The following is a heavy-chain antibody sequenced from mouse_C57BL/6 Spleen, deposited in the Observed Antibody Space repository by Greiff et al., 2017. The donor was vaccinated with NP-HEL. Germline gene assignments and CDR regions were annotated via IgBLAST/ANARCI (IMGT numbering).Heavy chain of an antibody. J-gene: IGHJ4*01. D-gene: IGHD2-5*01. CDR1: GFTFTSYG. CDR3: ARYSSTSYAMDY. Sequence: EVQLQQSGAELVRPWSSVYMSCKTSGFTFTSYGINWVKQRPGQGLEWIGYIYIGNGYTEYNEKFKGKATLTSDTYSSTAYMQLSSLTYENSAIYFCARYSSTSYAMDYWGQGTSVTVSS. CDR2: IYIGNGYT. V-gene: IGHV1-58*01.